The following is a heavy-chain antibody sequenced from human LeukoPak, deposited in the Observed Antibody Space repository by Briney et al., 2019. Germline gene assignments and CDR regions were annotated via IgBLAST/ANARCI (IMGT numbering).Heavy chain of an antibody. J-gene: IGHJ4*02. CDR1: GGSISSSSYF. D-gene: IGHD6-13*01. CDR3: ARGPFRDSSSWYYFDY. Sequence: SETLSLTCTVSGGSISSSSYFWSWIRQPPGKGLEWIGYVFYIGSTNYNPSLKSRVTLSVDTSKNQFSLNLRSVTAADTAVYYCARGPFRDSSSWYYFDYWGQGTLVTVSS. CDR2: VFYIGST. V-gene: IGHV4-61*01.